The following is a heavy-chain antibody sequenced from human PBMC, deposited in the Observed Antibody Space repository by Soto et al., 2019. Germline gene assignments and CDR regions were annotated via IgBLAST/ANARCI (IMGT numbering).Heavy chain of an antibody. J-gene: IGHJ4*02. V-gene: IGHV1-8*01. CDR1: GYSFTSYD. Sequence: QVQLVQSXAEXXXPGASVKVSCKASGYSFTSYDINWVRXXXXQGLEWMGRMNPNSGNTDYAQXXXXXXXXXXXXXXXXXXXXXXSLRSEDTAVYFCARGLGYCPNGVCYQRDYWGQGTRVTVSS. CDR3: ARGLGYCPNGVCYQRDY. CDR2: MNPNSGNT. D-gene: IGHD2-8*01.